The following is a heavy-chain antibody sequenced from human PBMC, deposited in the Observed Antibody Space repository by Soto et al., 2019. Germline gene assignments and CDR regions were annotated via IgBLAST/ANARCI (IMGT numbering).Heavy chain of an antibody. D-gene: IGHD3-10*01. Sequence: QVQLQESGPGLVEPSGTLSLTCTVSGGSINTDTYYWTWIRQPPGKELEWIGNVYFIGTTIYNPSLAGRVTISIDTSTNQFSLRLTSVTAADTAVYFCARDRGARNHGYGLDVWGQGTTVTVSS. CDR1: GGSINTDTYY. V-gene: IGHV4-61*01. J-gene: IGHJ6*02. CDR3: ARDRGARNHGYGLDV. CDR2: VYFIGTT.